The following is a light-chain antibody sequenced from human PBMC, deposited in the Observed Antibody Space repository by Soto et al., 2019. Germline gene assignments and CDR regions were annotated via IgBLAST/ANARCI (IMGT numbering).Light chain of an antibody. CDR3: QHYNSYSEA. Sequence: SPSTLSASVGDRVTITCRASQSISSWLAWYQQKPGKAPKLLIYKASTLKSGVPSRFSGSGSGTEFTLTISSLQPDDFATYYCQHYNSYSEAFGQGTKVDIK. CDR1: QSISSW. J-gene: IGKJ1*01. V-gene: IGKV1-5*03. CDR2: KAS.